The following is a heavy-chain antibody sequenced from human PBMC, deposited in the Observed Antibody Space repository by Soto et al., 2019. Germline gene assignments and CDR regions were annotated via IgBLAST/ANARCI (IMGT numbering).Heavy chain of an antibody. CDR3: AKVGEGSDMIVVVMAPVFDY. CDR2: ISGSGGST. V-gene: IGHV3-23*01. Sequence: GGSLSLSCASSGFPFSSYAMSWIRQAPGKGLEWVSAISGSGGSTYYADSVKGRFTISRDNSKNTLYLQMNSLRAEDTAVYYCAKVGEGSDMIVVVMAPVFDYWGQGTLVTVSS. CDR1: GFPFSSYA. D-gene: IGHD3-22*01. J-gene: IGHJ4*02.